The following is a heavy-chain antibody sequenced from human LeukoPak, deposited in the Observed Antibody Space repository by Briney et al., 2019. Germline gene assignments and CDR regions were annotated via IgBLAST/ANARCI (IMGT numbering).Heavy chain of an antibody. J-gene: IGHJ3*02. Sequence: GGSLRLSCAASGFTFSSYDMYWVRQATGKGLEWVSAIGTAGDTYYPGSVKGRFTISRENAKNSLYLQMNSLRAGDTAVYYCARAPFGEIAFDIWGQGTMVTVSS. CDR3: ARAPFGEIAFDI. D-gene: IGHD3-10*01. CDR1: GFTFSSYD. V-gene: IGHV3-13*01. CDR2: IGTAGDT.